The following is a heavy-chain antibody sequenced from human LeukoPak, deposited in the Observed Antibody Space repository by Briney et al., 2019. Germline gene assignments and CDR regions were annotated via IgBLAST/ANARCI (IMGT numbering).Heavy chain of an antibody. Sequence: SVKVSCEASGGTFSSYAISWVRQAPGQGLEWMGRIIPILGIANYAQKFQGRVTITADKSTSTAYMELSSLRSEDTAVYYCATARLADFWSLSYYFDYWGQGTLVTVSS. CDR2: IIPILGIA. V-gene: IGHV1-69*04. D-gene: IGHD3-3*01. CDR3: ATARLADFWSLSYYFDY. J-gene: IGHJ4*02. CDR1: GGTFSSYA.